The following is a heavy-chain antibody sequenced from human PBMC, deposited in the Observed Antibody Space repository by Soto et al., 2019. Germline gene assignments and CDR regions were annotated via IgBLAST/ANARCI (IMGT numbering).Heavy chain of an antibody. Sequence: RWIRKTTGKGLEWIGEINHSGSTNYNPSLKSRVTISVDTSKNQFSLKLSSVTAADTAVYYCARSGMVYYYYYYMDVWGKGTTVTVSS. D-gene: IGHD2-8*01. CDR3: ARSGMVYYYYYYMDV. V-gene: IGHV4-34*01. J-gene: IGHJ6*03. CDR2: INHSGST.